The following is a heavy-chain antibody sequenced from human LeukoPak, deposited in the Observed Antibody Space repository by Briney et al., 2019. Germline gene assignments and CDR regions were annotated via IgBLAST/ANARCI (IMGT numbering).Heavy chain of an antibody. Sequence: SGGSLRLSCDASGFAFGTYEMTWVRQAPGKGLGWISFIGTTKARQYADSVRGRFTISRDNAKPSLFLQMNSLTVEDTAVYYCARVEYVFGSGAYLGVFDVWGQGTMVTVSS. CDR2: IGTTKAR. V-gene: IGHV3-48*03. D-gene: IGHD3-10*01. J-gene: IGHJ3*01. CDR1: GFAFGTYE. CDR3: ARVEYVFGSGAYLGVFDV.